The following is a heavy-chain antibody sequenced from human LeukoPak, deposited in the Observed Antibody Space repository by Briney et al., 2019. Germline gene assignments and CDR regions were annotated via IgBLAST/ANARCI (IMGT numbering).Heavy chain of an antibody. V-gene: IGHV4-61*02. CDR2: IYTSGST. D-gene: IGHD3-3*01. J-gene: IGHJ4*02. Sequence: PSETLSLTCTVSGGSISSGSYYWSWIRQPAGKGLEWIGRIYTSGSTNYNPSLKSRVTISVDTSKNQFSLKLSSVTAADTAVYYCARDTIFGTGVYDYWGQGTLVTVSS. CDR3: ARDTIFGTGVYDY. CDR1: GGSISSGSYY.